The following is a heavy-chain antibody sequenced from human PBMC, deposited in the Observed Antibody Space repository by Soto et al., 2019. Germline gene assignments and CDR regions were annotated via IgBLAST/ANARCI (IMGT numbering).Heavy chain of an antibody. CDR1: GGSVSSGSYY. J-gene: IGHJ6*02. CDR2: IYDTGISGYTPST. Sequence: SETLSLTCTVSGGSVSSGSYYWSWIRQHPGRGLEWIAYIYDTGISGYTPSTSYNPSLKGRVTMSVDTSKSQFSLKLTSVTAADTAVYYCARGEDAFFYYGLDVWGQGITVTVSS. V-gene: IGHV4-61*01. CDR3: ARGEDAFFYYGLDV.